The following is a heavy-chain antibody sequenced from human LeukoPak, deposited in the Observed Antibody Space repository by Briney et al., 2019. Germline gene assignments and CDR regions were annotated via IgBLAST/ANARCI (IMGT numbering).Heavy chain of an antibody. CDR3: ARDGSGIAAAGRAFDI. D-gene: IGHD6-13*01. V-gene: IGHV4-39*07. J-gene: IGHJ3*02. Sequence: SETLSLTCTVSGGSISSSNYYWGWIRQPPGKGLEWIGNIYYSGSTYYNPSLKSRVTISVDTSKNQFSLKLNSVTAADTAVYYCARDGSGIAAAGRAFDIWGQGTMVTVSS. CDR2: IYYSGST. CDR1: GGSISSSNYY.